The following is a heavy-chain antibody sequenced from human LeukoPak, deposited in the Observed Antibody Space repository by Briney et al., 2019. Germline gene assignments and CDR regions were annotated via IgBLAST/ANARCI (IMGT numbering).Heavy chain of an antibody. D-gene: IGHD1-7*01. Sequence: PGGSLRLSCAASGFTFSLYRMHWVRQAPGKGLESVAVISYDGSNKYYADSVKGRFTISRDNSKNTLYLQMNSLRAEDTAVYYCARESSAFDIWGQGTVVTVSS. CDR3: ARESSAFDI. V-gene: IGHV3-30*03. CDR2: ISYDGSNK. CDR1: GFTFSLYR. J-gene: IGHJ3*02.